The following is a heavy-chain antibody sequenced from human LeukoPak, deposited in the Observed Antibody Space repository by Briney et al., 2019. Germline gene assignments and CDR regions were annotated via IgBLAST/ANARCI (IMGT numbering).Heavy chain of an antibody. V-gene: IGHV3-48*02. CDR3: ARDYGGHGEYFDY. Sequence: GGSLRLSCAASGFTFSSYAMSWVRQAPGKGLEWVSYISASSTTIYYADSVKGRFTTSRDNAKNSVYLQMNSLRDEDTAVYYCARDYGGHGEYFDYWGQGTLVTVSS. CDR2: ISASSTTI. J-gene: IGHJ4*02. CDR1: GFTFSSYA. D-gene: IGHD4-23*01.